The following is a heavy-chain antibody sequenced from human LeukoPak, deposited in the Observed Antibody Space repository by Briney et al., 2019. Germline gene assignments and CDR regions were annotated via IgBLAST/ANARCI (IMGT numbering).Heavy chain of an antibody. CDR2: TSVRSNYR. CDR1: GYTFSDFS. J-gene: IGHJ4*02. D-gene: IGHD3-22*01. Sequence: PGGSLRLSCAASGYTFSDFSVNWVRQAPGKGLEWVSSTSVRSNYRYYADSVRGRFTISRDDARDSLFLQMNSLRAEDTAVYFCVRLRRSNDRSGYYYYYDYWGQGTLVTVSS. V-gene: IGHV3-21*01. CDR3: VRLRRSNDRSGYYYYYDY.